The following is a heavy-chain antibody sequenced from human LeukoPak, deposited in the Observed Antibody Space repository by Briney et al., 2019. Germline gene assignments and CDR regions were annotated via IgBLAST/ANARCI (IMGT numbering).Heavy chain of an antibody. V-gene: IGHV1-46*01. Sequence: GASVKVSRKASGYTFTSYYMHWVRQAPGQGLEWMGIINPSGGSTSYAQKFQGRVTMTRDTSTSTAYMELSSLRSEDTAVYYCAIRIAVAGTAPYFDYWGQGTLVTVSS. J-gene: IGHJ4*02. D-gene: IGHD6-19*01. CDR1: GYTFTSYY. CDR2: INPSGGST. CDR3: AIRIAVAGTAPYFDY.